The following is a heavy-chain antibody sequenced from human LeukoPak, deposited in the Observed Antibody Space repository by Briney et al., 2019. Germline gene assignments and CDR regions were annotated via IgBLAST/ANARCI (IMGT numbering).Heavy chain of an antibody. D-gene: IGHD1-14*01. V-gene: IGHV4-34*01. J-gene: IGHJ4*02. CDR1: GESLNDYH. CDR2: TNYRGYT. CDR3: ARRFRRQPFDY. Sequence: PSETLSLTCAVYGESLNDYHWNWTRQPPGKGLEWLGETNYRGYTHDNPSLKSRVTISVDSSNNQFFLRLNSVTVADTAMYFCARRFRRQPFDYWSQGALVTVS.